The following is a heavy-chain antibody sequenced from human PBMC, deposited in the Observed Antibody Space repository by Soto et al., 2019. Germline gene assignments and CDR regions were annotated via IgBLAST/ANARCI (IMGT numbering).Heavy chain of an antibody. CDR2: INTGNGHT. CDR3: ASRGYDFWSGLDP. Sequence: EASVKVSCKASGYTFTAYGIHWVRQAPGQRLEWMGWINTGNGHTKYSQKFQGRVTITRDTSARTAYMELNSLRSEDTAVYYCASRGYDFWSGLDPWGQGTLVTVSS. D-gene: IGHD3-3*01. V-gene: IGHV1-3*04. J-gene: IGHJ5*02. CDR1: GYTFTAYG.